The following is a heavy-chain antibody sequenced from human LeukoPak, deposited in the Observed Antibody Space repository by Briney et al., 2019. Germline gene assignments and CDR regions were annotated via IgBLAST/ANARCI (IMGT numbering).Heavy chain of an antibody. V-gene: IGHV5-51*01. CDR2: IHPGDSNN. J-gene: IGHJ6*02. Sequence: GESLNISCKGSGYTFTSYWIGWVRQMPGKGLEWMGIIHPGDSNNRYGPSFQGQVTISADKSIGTAYLQWSSLKASDTAVYYCARQTPGQYGMDVWGQGTTVTVSS. CDR1: GYTFTSYW. CDR3: ARQTPGQYGMDV.